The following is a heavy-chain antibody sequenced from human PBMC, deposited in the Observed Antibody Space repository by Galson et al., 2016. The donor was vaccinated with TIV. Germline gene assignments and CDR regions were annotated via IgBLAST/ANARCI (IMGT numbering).Heavy chain of an antibody. CDR1: GFSFSTFG. CDR3: AKDRVGPATGWFDS. J-gene: IGHJ5*01. V-gene: IGHV3-23*01. CDR2: ISDTGRNT. D-gene: IGHD1-26*01. Sequence: RLSCAASGFSFSTFGMHWIRQAPGKGLEWVSGISDTGRNTYYTGSVKGRFAISRDNSKNTLFLQMNSLRSEDTALYYCAKDRVGPATGWFDSWGQGALVTVSS.